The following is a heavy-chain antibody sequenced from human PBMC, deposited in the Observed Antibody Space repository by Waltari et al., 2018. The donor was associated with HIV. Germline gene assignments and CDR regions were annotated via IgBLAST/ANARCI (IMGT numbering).Heavy chain of an antibody. D-gene: IGHD3-16*02. Sequence: QVQLQQWGASLLKPSETLSLTCAVYGGSFNNYYWSWLRPSTGQGLEWIGEINHVGNTKYNPSLESRLTISTDASKSQFSLNLTSVTAADTGIYYCARDRRFYDYVWGAYRGQLYFFDYWSLGSVVIVSP. CDR1: GGSFNNYY. CDR2: INHVGNT. V-gene: IGHV4-34*02. J-gene: IGHJ4*02. CDR3: ARDRRFYDYVWGAYRGQLYFFDY.